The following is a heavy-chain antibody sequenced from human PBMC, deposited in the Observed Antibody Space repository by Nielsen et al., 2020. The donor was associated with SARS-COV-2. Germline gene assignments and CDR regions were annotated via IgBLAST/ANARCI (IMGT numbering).Heavy chain of an antibody. CDR3: ARSRYGDSPRSYNWFDP. V-gene: IGHV4-39*07. CDR2: IYYSGST. D-gene: IGHD4-17*01. J-gene: IGHJ5*02. Sequence: WIRQPPGKGLEWIGSIYYSGSTYYNPSLKSRVTISVDTSTNQFSLKLSSVTAADTAVYYCARSRYGDSPRSYNWFDPWGQGTLVTVSS.